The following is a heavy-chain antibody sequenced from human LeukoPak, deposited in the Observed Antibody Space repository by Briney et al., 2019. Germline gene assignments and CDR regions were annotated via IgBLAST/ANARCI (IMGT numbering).Heavy chain of an antibody. CDR2: IYYSETT. J-gene: IGHJ6*03. Sequence: SETLSLTCTVSGGSIGTTNYYWGWLRQPPGKGLEWIGSIYYSETTYDNPSLESRVTISIETSKNQFSLKLSSVTAADTAVYYCARQSADYFYYYVDVWGKGTTVTVS. CDR3: ARQSADYFYYYVDV. V-gene: IGHV4-39*01. CDR1: GGSIGTTNYY. D-gene: IGHD3-9*01.